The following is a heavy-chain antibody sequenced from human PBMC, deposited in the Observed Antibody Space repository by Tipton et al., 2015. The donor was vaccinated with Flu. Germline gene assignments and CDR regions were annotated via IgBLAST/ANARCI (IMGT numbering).Heavy chain of an antibody. CDR1: GGSISSSAYY. Sequence: TLSLTCTVSGGSISSSAYYWGWIRQTPGKGLEWIGNIYYSGSTFYNPSLKSRVTISLDKSTNQFSLRLSSVTAADTAMYYCARGSWEVRFDPWGQGTLVTVSS. J-gene: IGHJ5*02. D-gene: IGHD1-26*01. V-gene: IGHV4-39*07. CDR2: IYYSGST. CDR3: ARGSWEVRFDP.